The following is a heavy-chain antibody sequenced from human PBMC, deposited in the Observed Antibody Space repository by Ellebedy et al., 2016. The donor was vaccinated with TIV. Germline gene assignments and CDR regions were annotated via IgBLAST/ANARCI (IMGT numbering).Heavy chain of an antibody. CDR3: AGGYSYVYYYYGMDV. CDR1: GFSFSRYW. V-gene: IGHV3-7*03. J-gene: IGHJ6*02. D-gene: IGHD5-18*01. Sequence: GESLKISCAASGFSFSRYWMSWVRQAPGKGLEWVATINEDGSEKYYVDSVKGRFTISRDNAKNSLYLQMNSLRVDDTAVYFCAGGYSYVYYYYGMDVWGQGTTVTVSS. CDR2: INEDGSEK.